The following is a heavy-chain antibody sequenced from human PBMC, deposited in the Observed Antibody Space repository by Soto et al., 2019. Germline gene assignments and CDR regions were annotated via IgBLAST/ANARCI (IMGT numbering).Heavy chain of an antibody. J-gene: IGHJ4*01. CDR1: GYSITSCSY. D-gene: IGHD6-19*01. Sequence: ETLTLTCTVSGYSITSCSYWGWLRQPPGKGPERIASIYHGGTTCYNPSLKSRVTVSVDKSNNHGYLKLRSVTAADTAVSCCANAHVMVVAGNAFDFWGQGTLVTVSS. CDR2: IYHGGTT. V-gene: IGHV4-38-2*02. CDR3: ANAHVMVVAGNAFDF.